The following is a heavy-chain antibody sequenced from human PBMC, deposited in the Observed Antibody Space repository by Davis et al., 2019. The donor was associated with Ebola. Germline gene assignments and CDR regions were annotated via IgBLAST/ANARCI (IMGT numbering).Heavy chain of an antibody. V-gene: IGHV4-61*08. CDR1: GDSIISGDYS. CDR3: ASLHASNAFDI. Sequence: SETLSLTCTVSGDSIISGDYSWSWIRQPPGKGLEWIGHIYHTGSTTYNPSLKSRVTISIDTSKNQFSLKLNSVTAADTAVYYCASLHASNAFDIWGQGTMVTVSS. CDR2: IYHTGST. J-gene: IGHJ3*02.